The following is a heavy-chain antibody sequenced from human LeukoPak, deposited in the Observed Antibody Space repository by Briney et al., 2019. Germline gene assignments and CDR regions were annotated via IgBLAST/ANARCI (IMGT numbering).Heavy chain of an antibody. CDR1: GGSIITHNSY. J-gene: IGHJ4*02. D-gene: IGHD3-3*01. CDR3: ARVFWKSRGYFDY. CDR2: IYPSGST. V-gene: IGHV4-61*02. Sequence: PSQTLSLTCTVSGGSIITHNSYWTWIRQPAGKGLEWIGRIYPSGSTDYSPSLKSRLSISIDTSNNQFSLTLTSVTAADTAVYFCARVFWKSRGYFDYWGQGILVTVSS.